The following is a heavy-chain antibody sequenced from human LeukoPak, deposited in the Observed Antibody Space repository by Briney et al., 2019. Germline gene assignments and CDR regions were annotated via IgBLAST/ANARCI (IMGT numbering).Heavy chain of an antibody. Sequence: SQTLSLTCAVSGGSISSGGYYWSWIRQPPGKGLEWIGNIYHSGSTYYNPSLKSRVTISVDRSNNQFSLKLTSVTAADTAVYYCARAFPFEDDGDPDAFDIWGQGTMVTVSS. V-gene: IGHV4-30-2*01. CDR2: IYHSGST. J-gene: IGHJ3*02. CDR3: ARAFPFEDDGDPDAFDI. D-gene: IGHD4-17*01. CDR1: GGSISSGGYY.